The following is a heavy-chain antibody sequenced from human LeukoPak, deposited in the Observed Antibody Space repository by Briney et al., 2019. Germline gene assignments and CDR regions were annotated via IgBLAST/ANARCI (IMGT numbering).Heavy chain of an antibody. J-gene: IGHJ6*02. CDR3: ARDQAVVVPVDCYYGMDV. CDR2: FSSSSNI. CDR1: EFTLSNYN. Sequence: GGSLRLSCAASEFTLSNYNMNWVRQAPGKGLEWVSSFSSSSNIYYADSAKGRFTISRDNAKNSLYLQMNSPRAEDTAVYYCARDQAVVVPVDCYYGMDVWGQGTTVTVSS. D-gene: IGHD2-2*01. V-gene: IGHV3-69-1*01.